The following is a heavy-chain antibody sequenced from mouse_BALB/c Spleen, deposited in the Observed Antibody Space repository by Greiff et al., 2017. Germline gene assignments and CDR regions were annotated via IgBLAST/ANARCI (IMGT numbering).Heavy chain of an antibody. D-gene: IGHD2-1*01. J-gene: IGHJ4*01. Sequence: VQLHQSGAELVRPGASVTLSCKASGYTFTDYEMHWVKQTPVHGLEWIGAIDPETGGTAYNQKFKGKATLTADKSSSTAYMELRSLTSEDSAVYYCTRGAFYYGNYVDYWGQGTSVTVSS. CDR3: TRGAFYYGNYVDY. CDR2: IDPETGGT. CDR1: GYTFTDYE. V-gene: IGHV1-15*01.